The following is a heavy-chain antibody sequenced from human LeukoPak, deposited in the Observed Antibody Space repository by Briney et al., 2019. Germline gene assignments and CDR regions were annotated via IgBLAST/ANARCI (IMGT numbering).Heavy chain of an antibody. CDR1: GYTFTGYY. CDR2: INTNTGNP. J-gene: IGHJ4*02. Sequence: ASVKVSCKASGYTFTGYYMHWVRQAPGQGLEWMGWINTNTGNPTYAQGFTGRFVFSLDTSVSTAYLQISSLKAEDTAVYYCARGFLPKAAGIPMGYWGQGTLVTVSS. D-gene: IGHD6-13*01. V-gene: IGHV7-4-1*02. CDR3: ARGFLPKAAGIPMGY.